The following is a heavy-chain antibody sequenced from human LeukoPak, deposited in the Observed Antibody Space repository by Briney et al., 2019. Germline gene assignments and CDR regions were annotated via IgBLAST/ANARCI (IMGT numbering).Heavy chain of an antibody. Sequence: SETLSLTCAVYGGSFSGYYWSWIRQPPGKGLEWIGEINHSGSTNYNPSLKSRVTISVDTSKNQFSLKLSSVTAADTAVYYCARSSITMQETWFDPWGQGTLVTVSS. J-gene: IGHJ5*02. CDR3: ARSSITMQETWFDP. D-gene: IGHD3-10*01. CDR1: GGSFSGYY. CDR2: INHSGST. V-gene: IGHV4-34*01.